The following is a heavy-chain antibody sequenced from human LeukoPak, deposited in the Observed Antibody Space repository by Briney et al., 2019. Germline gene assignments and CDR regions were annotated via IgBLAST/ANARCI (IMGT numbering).Heavy chain of an antibody. CDR1: GFTFSSYG. CDR3: AREVQGLGSSWLYYYFDY. D-gene: IGHD6-13*01. Sequence: GGSLRLSCAASGFTFSSYGMSWVRQAPGKGLEWVASINQDESAKFYVDSVKGRFTISRDNAKNSLYLQMNSLRAEDTALYYCAREVQGLGSSWLYYYFDYWGQGTLVTVSS. J-gene: IGHJ4*02. V-gene: IGHV3-7*03. CDR2: INQDESAK.